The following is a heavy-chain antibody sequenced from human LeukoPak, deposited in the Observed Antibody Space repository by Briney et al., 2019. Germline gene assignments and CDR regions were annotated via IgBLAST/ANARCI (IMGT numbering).Heavy chain of an antibody. V-gene: IGHV3-30*18. D-gene: IGHD4-23*01. CDR1: GFTFSNYG. J-gene: IGHJ4*02. CDR2: ISYDGNNK. Sequence: GRSLRLSCAASGFTFSNYGMHWVRQAPGKGLEWVALISYDGNNKYYSDAMKGRFTISRDNSKNTLYLQMNSLRAEDTAVYYCAKDIDYGGASWGQGTLVIVSS. CDR3: AKDIDYGGAS.